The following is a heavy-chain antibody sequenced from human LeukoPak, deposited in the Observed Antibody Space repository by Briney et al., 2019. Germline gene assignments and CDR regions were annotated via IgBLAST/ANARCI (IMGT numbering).Heavy chain of an antibody. Sequence: SETLSLTCTVSGGSISSYYWSWIRQPPRKERVGMGEINYSGGTNYNPSLKSRDTISVDTSKHQFSLKLSSVTAADTAVYYCARGHSSGYWRIDYWGQGPLVTVSS. V-gene: IGHV4-59*01. CDR1: GGSISSYY. CDR3: ARGHSSGYWRIDY. J-gene: IGHJ4*02. D-gene: IGHD3-22*01. CDR2: INYSGGT.